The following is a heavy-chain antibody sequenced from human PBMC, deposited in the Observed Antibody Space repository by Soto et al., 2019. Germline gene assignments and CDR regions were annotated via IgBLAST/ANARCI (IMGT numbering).Heavy chain of an antibody. V-gene: IGHV4-59*01. CDR1: GDSISRYY. CDR3: ARVGGGEFLTGSGMCV. J-gene: IGHJ6*02. CDR2: IYYSGET. D-gene: IGHD3-16*01. Sequence: QVQLQESGPGLVKPSETLSLTCTVSGDSISRYYWSWIRLSPGKGLEWIGYIYYSGETNYNPSVQSRVSISVDRTENQFSLKLSSATAAEAAVYCCARVGGGEFLTGSGMCVWGHGTTVPVFS.